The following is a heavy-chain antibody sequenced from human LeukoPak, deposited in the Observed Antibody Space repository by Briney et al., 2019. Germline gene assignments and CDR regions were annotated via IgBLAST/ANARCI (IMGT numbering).Heavy chain of an antibody. CDR2: ISYDGSNK. V-gene: IGHV3-30-3*01. D-gene: IGHD3-22*01. Sequence: PGGSLRLSCAASGFTFSSYAMHWVRQAPGKGLEWVAVISYDGSNKYYADSVKGRFTISRDNSKNTLYLQMNSLRAEDTAVYYCARERNYYDSSVPGAFDIWGQGTMVTVSS. CDR3: ARERNYYDSSVPGAFDI. CDR1: GFTFSSYA. J-gene: IGHJ3*02.